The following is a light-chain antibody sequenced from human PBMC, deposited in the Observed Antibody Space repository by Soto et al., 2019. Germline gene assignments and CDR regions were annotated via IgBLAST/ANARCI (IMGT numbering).Light chain of an antibody. CDR1: SRDVGGYNY. V-gene: IGLV2-14*01. CDR3: SSYTSSNTQV. Sequence: QSVLTQPASVSGSPGQSITISCTGTSRDVGGYNYVSWYRHHPGKAPKLMIYEVSNRPSGVSNRFSGSKSGNTASLTISGLQAEDEADYYCSSYTSSNTQVFGGGTKLTVL. J-gene: IGLJ3*02. CDR2: EVS.